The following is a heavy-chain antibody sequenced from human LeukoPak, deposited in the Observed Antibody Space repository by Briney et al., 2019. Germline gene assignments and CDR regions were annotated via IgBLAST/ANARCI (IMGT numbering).Heavy chain of an antibody. J-gene: IGHJ4*02. CDR3: ARVVAAAGTGGVCFDY. CDR1: GFTFSSYW. D-gene: IGHD6-13*01. V-gene: IGHV3-7*01. Sequence: GGSLRLSCAASGFTFSSYWMSWVRQAPGKGLEWVANIKQDGSENYYVDSVKGRFTISRDNAKNSLYLQMNSLRAEDTAVYYCARVVAAAGTGGVCFDYWGQGTLVTVSS. CDR2: IKQDGSEN.